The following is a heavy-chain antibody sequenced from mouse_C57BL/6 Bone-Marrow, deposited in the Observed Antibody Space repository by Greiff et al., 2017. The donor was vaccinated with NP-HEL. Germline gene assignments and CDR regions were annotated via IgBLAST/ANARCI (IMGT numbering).Heavy chain of an antibody. CDR1: GYTFTSYW. V-gene: IGHV1-55*01. J-gene: IGHJ4*01. D-gene: IGHD2-4*01. CDR2: IYPGSGST. CDR3: ARYEGLPNYYAMDY. Sequence: QVQLQQPGAELVKPGASVKMSCKASGYTFTSYWITWVKQRPGQGLEWIGDIYPGSGSTNYNEKFKGKATLTVDTSSSTAYMQLSSLTSEDSAVYYCARYEGLPNYYAMDYWGQGTSVTVSS.